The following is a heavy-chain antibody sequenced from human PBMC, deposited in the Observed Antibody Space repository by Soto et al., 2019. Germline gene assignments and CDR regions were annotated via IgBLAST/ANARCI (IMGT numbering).Heavy chain of an antibody. CDR1: GFTFSDYL. CDR2: VSLGDSYK. CDR3: VRESRTDEDGYDARGYYFDY. D-gene: IGHD5-18*01. V-gene: IGHV3-11*06. Sequence: QVQLVESGGGLVKPGGSLRLACAASGFTFSDYLMSWVRQAPGKGLEWVSFVSLGDSYKKTADSVKGRFTISRDNAKNSVYLQMNSLRAEDTALYYCVRESRTDEDGYDARGYYFDYWGQGTLVTVSS. J-gene: IGHJ4*02.